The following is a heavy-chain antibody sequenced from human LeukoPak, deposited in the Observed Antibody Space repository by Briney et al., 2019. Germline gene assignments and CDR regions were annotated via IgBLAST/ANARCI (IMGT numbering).Heavy chain of an antibody. D-gene: IGHD5-12*01. CDR1: GFTFSSYA. Sequence: AGRSLRLSCAASGFTFSSYAMHWVRQAPGKGLEWVAVISYDGSNKYYADSVKGRFTISRDNSENTLYLQMNSLRAEDTAVYYCARSYSGYDSDYFDYWGQGTLVTVSS. CDR3: ARSYSGYDSDYFDY. V-gene: IGHV3-30*04. CDR2: ISYDGSNK. J-gene: IGHJ4*02.